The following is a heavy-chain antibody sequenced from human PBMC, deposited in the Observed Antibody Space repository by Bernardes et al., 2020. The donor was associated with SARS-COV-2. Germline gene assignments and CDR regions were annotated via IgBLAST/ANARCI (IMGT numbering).Heavy chain of an antibody. CDR1: GGSISSYY. D-gene: IGHD6-13*01. Sequence: TLSLTCTVSGGSISSYYWSWIRQPPGKGLEWIGYIYYSGSTNYNPSLKSRVTISVDTSKNQFSLKLSSVTAADTAVYYCARQSRAVDYWGQGTLVTVSS. J-gene: IGHJ4*02. CDR2: IYYSGST. CDR3: ARQSRAVDY. V-gene: IGHV4-59*01.